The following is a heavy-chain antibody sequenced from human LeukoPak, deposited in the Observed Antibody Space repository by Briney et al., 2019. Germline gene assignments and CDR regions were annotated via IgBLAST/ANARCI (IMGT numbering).Heavy chain of an antibody. V-gene: IGHV4-39*01. D-gene: IGHD5-18*01. CDR1: GGSISSSSYY. J-gene: IGHJ3*02. CDR2: IYYSGST. Sequence: SETLSLTCTVSGGSISSSSYYWGWLRRPPGKGLEWIGSIYYSGSTYYNPSLKSRVTISVDTSKNQFSLKLSSVTAADTAVYYCARRDTAMVITRYAFDIWGQGTMVTVSS. CDR3: ARRDTAMVITRYAFDI.